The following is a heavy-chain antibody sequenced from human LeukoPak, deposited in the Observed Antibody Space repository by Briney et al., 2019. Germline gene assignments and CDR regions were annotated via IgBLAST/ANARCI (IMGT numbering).Heavy chain of an antibody. D-gene: IGHD2-21*02. V-gene: IGHV3-9*01. J-gene: IGHJ6*02. CDR2: ISWNSGSI. CDR3: AKDIRYCGGDCYPDYHYGMDV. Sequence: SLRLSCAASGFTFDDYAMHWVRQAPGKGLEWVSGISWNSGSIGYADSAKGRFTISRDNAKNSLYLQMNSLRAEDTALYYCAKDIRYCGGDCYPDYHYGMDVWGQGTTVTVSS. CDR1: GFTFDDYA.